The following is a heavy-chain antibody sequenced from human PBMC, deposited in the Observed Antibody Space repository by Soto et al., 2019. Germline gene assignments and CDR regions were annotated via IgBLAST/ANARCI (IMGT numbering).Heavy chain of an antibody. D-gene: IGHD3-3*01. J-gene: IGHJ5*02. CDR3: ARGITIFGVVDP. Sequence: QVQLVQSGAEVKKPGASVKVSCKASGYTFTSYDINWVRQATGQGLEWMGWMNPNSGNTGYAQKFQGRVTMTKNTSISTAYMELSRLRSEDTAVYYCARGITIFGVVDPGGQGTLVTVSS. CDR2: MNPNSGNT. CDR1: GYTFTSYD. V-gene: IGHV1-8*01.